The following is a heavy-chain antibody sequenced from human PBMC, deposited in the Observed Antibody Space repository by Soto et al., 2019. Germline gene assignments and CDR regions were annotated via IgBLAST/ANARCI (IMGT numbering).Heavy chain of an antibody. J-gene: IGHJ4*02. CDR2: TFYRSKWYR. Sequence: QVQLQQSGSGLVKPSQTLSLTCVMSGDGFSSSSVAWNWFRQSPSRGLEWLGRTFYRSKWYREYAVSVKSRLTTNPDASKNQFSLQLNSVSPEDTALYYCARGINTAFDIWGQGTLVTVSS. CDR1: GDGFSSSSVA. D-gene: IGHD2-15*01. CDR3: ARGINTAFDI. V-gene: IGHV6-1*01.